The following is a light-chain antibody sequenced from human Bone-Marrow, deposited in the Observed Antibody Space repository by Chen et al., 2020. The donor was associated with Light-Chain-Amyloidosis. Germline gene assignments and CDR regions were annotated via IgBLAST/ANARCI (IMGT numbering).Light chain of an antibody. CDR3: SSYTITNTLV. J-gene: IGLJ1*01. CDR2: EVT. Sequence: SALPHPASASGSPGRSTTTPCTGTSSDVGGDNHVSWYQQHPDKAPKLMIYEVTNRPSWVPDRFSGSKSDNTASLTISGLQTEDEADYFCSSYTITNTLVFGSGTRVTVL. CDR1: SSDVGGDNH. V-gene: IGLV2-14*01.